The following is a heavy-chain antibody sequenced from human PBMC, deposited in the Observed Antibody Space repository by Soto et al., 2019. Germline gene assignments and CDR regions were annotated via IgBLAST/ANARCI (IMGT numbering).Heavy chain of an antibody. V-gene: IGHV3-21*01. J-gene: IGHJ4*02. CDR3: ARDLGDTYYYDSSGYDY. Sequence: GGSLRLSCAASGFTCSSYSMNWVRQAPGKGLEWVSSISSSSSYIYYADSVKGRFTISRDNAKNSLYLQMNSLRAEDTAVYYCARDLGDTYYYDSSGYDYWGQGTLVTVSS. CDR2: ISSSSSYI. CDR1: GFTCSSYS. D-gene: IGHD3-22*01.